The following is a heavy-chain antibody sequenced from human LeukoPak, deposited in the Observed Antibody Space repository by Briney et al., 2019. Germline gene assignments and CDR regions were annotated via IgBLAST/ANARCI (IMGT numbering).Heavy chain of an antibody. Sequence: GSLRLSCAASGFTFSSYAMSWVRQAPGKGLEWVSAISGSGGSTYYADSVKGRFTISRDNSKNTLYLQMNSLRAEDTAVYYCATQYYYDSSGYYWFDPWGQGTLVTVSS. CDR2: ISGSGGST. J-gene: IGHJ5*02. CDR1: GFTFSSYA. D-gene: IGHD3-22*01. CDR3: ATQYYYDSSGYYWFDP. V-gene: IGHV3-23*01.